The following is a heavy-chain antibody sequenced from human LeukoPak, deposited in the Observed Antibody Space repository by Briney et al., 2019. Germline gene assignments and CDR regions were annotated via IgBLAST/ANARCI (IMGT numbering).Heavy chain of an antibody. J-gene: IGHJ3*02. CDR3: ASLPLGGPFDI. CDR1: GGSISSGSYY. Sequence: KPSETLSLTCTVSGGSISSGSYYWGWIRQPPGKGLEWIGSIYYSGSTYYNPSLKSRVTISVDTSKNQFSLKLSSVTAADTAVYYCASLPLGGPFDIWGQGTMVTVSS. CDR2: IYYSGST. V-gene: IGHV4-39*01. D-gene: IGHD3-16*01.